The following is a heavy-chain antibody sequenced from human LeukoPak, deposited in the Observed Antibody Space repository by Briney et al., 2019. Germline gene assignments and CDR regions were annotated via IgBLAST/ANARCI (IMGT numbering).Heavy chain of an antibody. Sequence: ASVKVSCKASGYTFTSYDINWVRQATGQGLKWMGWMNPNSGNTGYAQKFQGRVTMTRDTSTSTVYMELSSLRSEDTAVYYCARVSNTQGIDYWGQGTLVTVSS. V-gene: IGHV1-8*01. CDR2: MNPNSGNT. J-gene: IGHJ4*02. D-gene: IGHD2-8*01. CDR3: ARVSNTQGIDY. CDR1: GYTFTSYD.